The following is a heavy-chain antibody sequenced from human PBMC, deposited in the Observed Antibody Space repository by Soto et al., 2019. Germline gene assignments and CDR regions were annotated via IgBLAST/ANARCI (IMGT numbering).Heavy chain of an antibody. V-gene: IGHV4-34*01. CDR3: ASGGLRLNFFGGDYYYYGMDV. J-gene: IGHJ6*02. Sequence: SETLSLTCAVYGGSFSGYYWSWIRQPPGKGLEWIGEINHSGSTNYNPSLKSRVTISVDTSKNQFSLKLSSVTAADTAVYYCASGGLRLNFFGGDYYYYGMDVWGQGTTVTVSS. CDR2: INHSGST. D-gene: IGHD5-12*01. CDR1: GGSFSGYY.